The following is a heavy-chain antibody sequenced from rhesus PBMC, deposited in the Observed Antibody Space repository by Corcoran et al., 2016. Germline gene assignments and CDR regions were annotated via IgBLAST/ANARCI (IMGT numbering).Heavy chain of an antibody. D-gene: IGHD3-28*01. V-gene: IGHV4-169*02. J-gene: IGHJ3*01. CDR2: IYGSGSST. Sequence: QLQLQESGPGLVKPSETLSVTCAVSGGSISSSYWSWIRQAPGKGLEWIGYIYGSGSSTNYNPSLKSRVTLSVDTSKNQLFLKLSSVTTADTAVYYCARDRTDYYYDSGYYGYDAFDFWGQGLRVTVSS. CDR3: ARDRTDYYYDSGYYGYDAFDF. CDR1: GGSISSSY.